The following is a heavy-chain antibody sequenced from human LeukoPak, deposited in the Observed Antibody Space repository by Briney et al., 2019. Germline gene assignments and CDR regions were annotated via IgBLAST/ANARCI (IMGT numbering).Heavy chain of an antibody. CDR2: IYSGGST. CDR3: AREGLSCSGGSCYSFSFYYMDV. V-gene: IGHV3-53*01. J-gene: IGHJ6*03. CDR1: GFTVSSNY. D-gene: IGHD2-15*01. Sequence: PGGSLRLSCAASGFTVSSNYMSWVRQAPGKGLEWVSVIYSGGSTYYADSVKGRFTISRDNSKNTLYLQMNSLRAEDTAVYYCAREGLSCSGGSCYSFSFYYMDVWGKGTTVTVSS.